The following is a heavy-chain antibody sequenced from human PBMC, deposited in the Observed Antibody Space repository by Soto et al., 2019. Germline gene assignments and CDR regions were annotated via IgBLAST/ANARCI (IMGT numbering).Heavy chain of an antibody. CDR3: ARDYYDSSGYVYYYYGMDV. D-gene: IGHD3-22*01. J-gene: IGHJ6*02. CDR2: IIPIFGTA. Sequence: GASVKVSCKASGGTFSSYAISWVRQAPGQGLEWMGGIIPIFGTANYAQKFQGRVTITADESTSTAYMELSSLRSEDTAVYYCARDYYDSSGYVYYYYGMDVWGQGTTVTVSS. CDR1: GGTFSSYA. V-gene: IGHV1-69*13.